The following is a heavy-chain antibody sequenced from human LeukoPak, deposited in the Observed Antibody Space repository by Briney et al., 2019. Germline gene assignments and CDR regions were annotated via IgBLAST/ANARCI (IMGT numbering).Heavy chain of an antibody. D-gene: IGHD5-24*01. CDR3: ARDVGYNKYDAFDI. Sequence: SVKVSCKASGGTFSSYAISWVRQAPGQGLEWMGGIIPIFGTANYAQKFQGRVTITTDEPTSTAYMELSSLRSEDTAVYYCARDVGYNKYDAFDIWGQGTMVTVSS. CDR1: GGTFSSYA. V-gene: IGHV1-69*05. CDR2: IIPIFGTA. J-gene: IGHJ3*02.